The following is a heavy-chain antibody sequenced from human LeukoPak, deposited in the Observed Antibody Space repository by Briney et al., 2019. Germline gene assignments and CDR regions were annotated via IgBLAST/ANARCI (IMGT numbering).Heavy chain of an antibody. CDR1: GFTFSSYE. J-gene: IGHJ4*02. Sequence: GGSLRLSCAASGFTFSSYEMHWVRQPPGKGLEWVSYISSSDSTIYYADSVKGRFTISRDNAKNSLYLQMNSLRVEDTAVYYCARDYGGSSPFDYWGQGTLVTVSS. CDR2: ISSSDSTI. V-gene: IGHV3-48*03. CDR3: ARDYGGSSPFDY. D-gene: IGHD4-23*01.